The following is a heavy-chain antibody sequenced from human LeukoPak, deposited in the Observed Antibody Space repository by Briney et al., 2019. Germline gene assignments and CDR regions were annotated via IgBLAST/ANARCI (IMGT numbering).Heavy chain of an antibody. V-gene: IGHV6-1*01. CDR2: TYYRSKWYN. J-gene: IGHJ6*02. Sequence: SQTLSLTCAISGDSVSSNSAAWNWIRQSPSRGLEWLGRTYYRSKWYNDYAVSVKSRITINPDTSKNQFSLQLNSVTPEDTAVYYRAREGGYSGPYYYYYGMDVWGQGTTVTVSS. D-gene: IGHD5-12*01. CDR1: GDSVSSNSAA. CDR3: AREGGYSGPYYYYYGMDV.